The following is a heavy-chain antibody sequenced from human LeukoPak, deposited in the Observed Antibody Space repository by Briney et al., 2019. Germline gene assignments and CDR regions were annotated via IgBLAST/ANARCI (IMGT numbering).Heavy chain of an antibody. J-gene: IGHJ6*02. CDR1: GFTVSSNY. Sequence: GGFLRLSCAASGFTVSSNYMSWVRQAPGKGLEGVSVIYSGGSTYYADSVKGRFTISRDNSKNTLYLQMNSLRADDTAVYYCARVKLDRVNTVTTPTPHYYYYYGMDVWGQGTTVTVSS. D-gene: IGHD4-4*01. CDR2: IYSGGST. CDR3: ARVKLDRVNTVTTPTPHYYYYYGMDV. V-gene: IGHV3-66*01.